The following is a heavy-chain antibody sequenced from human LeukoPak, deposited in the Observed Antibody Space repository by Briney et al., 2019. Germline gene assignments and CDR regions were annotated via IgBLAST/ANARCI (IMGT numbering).Heavy chain of an antibody. J-gene: IGHJ4*02. Sequence: PSETLSLTCSASGGSISSYYWSWIRQPPGKGLEWIGHIYSSGSTNYNPSLESRVTISVDPPKNQFSLKLNSVTAADTAVYYCARERADDDSNYFDYWGQGTLVTVSS. V-gene: IGHV4-59*01. CDR1: GGSISSYY. D-gene: IGHD3-22*01. CDR2: IYSSGST. CDR3: ARERADDDSNYFDY.